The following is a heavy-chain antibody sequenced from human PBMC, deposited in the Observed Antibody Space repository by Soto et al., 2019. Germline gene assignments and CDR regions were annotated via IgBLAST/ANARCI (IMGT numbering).Heavy chain of an antibody. J-gene: IGHJ6*02. V-gene: IGHV4-34*01. D-gene: IGHD2-2*01. Sequence: LSETLSLTCAVYGGPFSGYYWSWSRQPPGKGLEWIGEINHSGSTNYNPSLKSRVTISVDTSKNQFSLKLSSVTAADTAVYYCARRGKYQLPNYYCYYGMDVWGQGTTVTASS. CDR2: INHSGST. CDR3: ARRGKYQLPNYYCYYGMDV. CDR1: GGPFSGYY.